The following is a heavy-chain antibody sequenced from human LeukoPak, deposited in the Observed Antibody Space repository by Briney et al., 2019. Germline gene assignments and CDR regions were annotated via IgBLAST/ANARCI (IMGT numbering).Heavy chain of an antibody. V-gene: IGHV3-7*05. Sequence: GGSLRLSCAASGFTFSSYWMTWVRQAPGKGLDRLANIKQDGSEKYYVDSVKGRFTISRDNAKNSLYLQMISLSAEDTAVYYCARGGGNLALYFDLWGRGTLVTVSS. CDR1: GFTFSSYW. CDR2: IKQDGSEK. CDR3: ARGGGNLALYFDL. J-gene: IGHJ2*01. D-gene: IGHD4-23*01.